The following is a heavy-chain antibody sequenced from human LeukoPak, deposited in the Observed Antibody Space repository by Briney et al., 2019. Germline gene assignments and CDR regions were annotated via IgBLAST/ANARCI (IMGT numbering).Heavy chain of an antibody. V-gene: IGHV4-31*03. CDR1: GGSISSGGYY. J-gene: IGHJ3*02. CDR3: ARYFLEWSKYAFDI. CDR2: IYYSGST. D-gene: IGHD3-3*01. Sequence: SQTLSLTCTVSGGSISSGGYYWSWIRQHPGKGLEWIGYIYYSGSTNYNPSLKSRVTISVDTSKNQFSLKLSSVTAADTAVYYCARYFLEWSKYAFDIWGQGTMVTVSS.